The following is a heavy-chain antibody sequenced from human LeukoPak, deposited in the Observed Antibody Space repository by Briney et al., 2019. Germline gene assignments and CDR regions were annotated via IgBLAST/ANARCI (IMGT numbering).Heavy chain of an antibody. CDR3: ARHRTTGTTDGFDI. V-gene: IGHV4-38-2*01. D-gene: IGHD4-17*01. CDR1: GFSVSSDYY. J-gene: IGHJ3*02. CDR2: INHSGST. Sequence: PSETLSLTCGVSGFSVSSDYYWGWIRQPPGRGLEWIGSINHSGSTYYNPSLKSRGTISVDTSKTHFSLKVTSVTAADTAVYYCARHRTTGTTDGFDIWGQGTMVTVSS.